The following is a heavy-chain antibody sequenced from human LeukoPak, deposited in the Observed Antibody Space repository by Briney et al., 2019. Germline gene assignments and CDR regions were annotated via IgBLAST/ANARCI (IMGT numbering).Heavy chain of an antibody. V-gene: IGHV4-39*01. CDR2: IYHSGST. CDR1: GDSVNTRRYY. J-gene: IGHJ4*02. Sequence: SETLSLTCPVSGDSVNTRRYYWGWIRQPPGKGLEWIGSIYHSGSTYYEPCLRSRVTISIDTSRNQFSLNLTSVTAADTAVYFCARRDIVKGGFDYWGQGTLVTVSS. CDR3: ARRDIVKGGFDY. D-gene: IGHD3-16*02.